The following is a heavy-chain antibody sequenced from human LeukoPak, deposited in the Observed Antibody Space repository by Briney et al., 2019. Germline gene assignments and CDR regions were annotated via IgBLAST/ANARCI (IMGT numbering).Heavy chain of an antibody. J-gene: IGHJ4*02. Sequence: GASVKVSCKASGHTFTSYYFNWVRQAPGQGLEWMGWMSGYNTNTNYAQKFQGRVTMTTDTPTTTVYMELRSLRSDDTAVYYCAGGVRSTWNFDYWGQGTLVTVSS. CDR1: GHTFTSYY. D-gene: IGHD6-13*01. CDR3: AGGVRSTWNFDY. V-gene: IGHV1-18*04. CDR2: MSGYNTNT.